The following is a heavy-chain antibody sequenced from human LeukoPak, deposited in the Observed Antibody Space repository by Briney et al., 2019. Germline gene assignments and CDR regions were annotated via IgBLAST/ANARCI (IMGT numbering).Heavy chain of an antibody. J-gene: IGHJ4*02. Sequence: GGSLRLSCAASGFTFSSYAMSWVRQAPGKGLEWVSAISGSGGSTYYADSVKGRFTISRDNSKNTLYLQMNSPRAEDTAVYYCAKTYDSSGYYFDYWGQGTLVTVSS. CDR1: GFTFSSYA. D-gene: IGHD3-22*01. CDR3: AKTYDSSGYYFDY. V-gene: IGHV3-23*01. CDR2: ISGSGGST.